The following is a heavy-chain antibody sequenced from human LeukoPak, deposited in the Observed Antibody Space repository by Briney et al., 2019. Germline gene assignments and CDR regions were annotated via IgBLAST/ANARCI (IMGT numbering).Heavy chain of an antibody. D-gene: IGHD3-22*01. Sequence: GRSLRLSCAASGFTFSSYGMHWVRQAPGKGLEWVAVILYDGSNKYYADSVKGRFTISRDNSKNALYLQMNSLRAEDTAVYYCARTSVTMIVVVDYYFDYWGQGTLVTVSS. CDR3: ARTSVTMIVVVDYYFDY. J-gene: IGHJ4*02. CDR2: ILYDGSNK. CDR1: GFTFSSYG. V-gene: IGHV3-30*03.